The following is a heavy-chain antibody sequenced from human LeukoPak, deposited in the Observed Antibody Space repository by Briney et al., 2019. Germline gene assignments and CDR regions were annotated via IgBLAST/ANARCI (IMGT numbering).Heavy chain of an antibody. CDR1: GGSFSNYY. Sequence: PSETLSLTCAVYGGSFSNYYWSWVRQPPGKGLEWIGEINDSGRINYNPSLMSRVTVSVDTSKNQFSLRLTSVTATDTAVYYCARRWNYGRNYYIDVWGNGATVSVSS. CDR2: INDSGRI. CDR3: ARRWNYGRNYYIDV. V-gene: IGHV4-34*01. D-gene: IGHD1-7*01. J-gene: IGHJ6*03.